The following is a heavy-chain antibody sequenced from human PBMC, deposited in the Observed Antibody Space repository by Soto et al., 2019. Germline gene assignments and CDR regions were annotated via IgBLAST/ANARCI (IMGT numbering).Heavy chain of an antibody. CDR3: ARVYYDILTGLDP. J-gene: IGHJ5*02. Sequence: GASVKVSCKASGGTFSSYAISWVRQAPGQGLEWMGGIIPIFGTANYAQKFQGRVTITADESTSTAYMELSSLRSEDTAVYYCARVYYDILTGLDPWGQGTLVTVSS. CDR2: IIPIFGTA. CDR1: GGTFSSYA. V-gene: IGHV1-69*13. D-gene: IGHD3-9*01.